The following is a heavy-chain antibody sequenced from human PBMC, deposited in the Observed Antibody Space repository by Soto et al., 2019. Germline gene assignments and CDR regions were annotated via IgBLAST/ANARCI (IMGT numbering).Heavy chain of an antibody. V-gene: IGHV4-31*03. CDR2: IYYSGST. J-gene: IGHJ5*02. Sequence: SETLSLTCTVSGGSISSGGYYWSWIRQHPGKGLEWIGYIYYSGSTYYNPSLKSRVTISVDTSKNQFSLKLSSVTAADTAVYYCARDVGRYFDWSRAGPYWFDPWGQGTRVTVSS. CDR3: ARDVGRYFDWSRAGPYWFDP. D-gene: IGHD3-9*01. CDR1: GGSISSGGYY.